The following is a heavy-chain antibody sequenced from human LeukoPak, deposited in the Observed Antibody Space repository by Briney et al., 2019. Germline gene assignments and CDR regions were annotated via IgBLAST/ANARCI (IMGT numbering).Heavy chain of an antibody. V-gene: IGHV3-30*18. CDR3: AKRGLQYSSSWYAFDI. J-gene: IGHJ3*02. Sequence: GGSLRLSCAASGFTFSSYGMHWVRQAPGKGLEWVAVISYDGNNKYYVDSVKGRFTISRGNSKDTLYLQMNSLRAEDTAVYYCAKRGLQYSSSWYAFDIWGQGTMVTVSS. D-gene: IGHD6-13*01. CDR2: ISYDGNNK. CDR1: GFTFSSYG.